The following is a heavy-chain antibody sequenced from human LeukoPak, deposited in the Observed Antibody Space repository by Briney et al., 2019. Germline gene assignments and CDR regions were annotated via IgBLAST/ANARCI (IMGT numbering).Heavy chain of an antibody. J-gene: IGHJ4*02. CDR3: ARDPRYYDSAGYYFDF. CDR2: VDPNPFVT. Sequence: GASVKVSCKASGYTFSNHYIHWVRQAPGQGLEWMGIVDPNPFVTTYAQKFQGRLTVTSDTSTSTVTMELRSLGSDDTAVYYCARDPRYYDSAGYYFDFWGQGTQVSVSS. V-gene: IGHV1-46*01. CDR1: GYTFSNHY. D-gene: IGHD3-22*01.